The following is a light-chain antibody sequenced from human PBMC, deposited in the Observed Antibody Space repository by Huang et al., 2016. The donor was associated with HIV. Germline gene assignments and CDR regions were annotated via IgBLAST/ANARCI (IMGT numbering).Light chain of an antibody. CDR3: HHYSNWPPTWT. V-gene: IGKV3-15*01. J-gene: IGKJ1*01. CDR1: QRVAKH. CDR2: GAS. Sequence: EIVMTQSPATLSVSPGERATLSCRASQRVAKHFAWYQQKPGQAPRLLIYGASTRATGIPARVSGSGSGTEFTRTISSLQSEDFAVYYCHHYSNWPPTWTFGQGTKVEIK.